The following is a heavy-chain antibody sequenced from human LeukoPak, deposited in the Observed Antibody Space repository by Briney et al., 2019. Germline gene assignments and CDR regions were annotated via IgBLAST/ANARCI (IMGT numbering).Heavy chain of an antibody. J-gene: IGHJ4*02. CDR1: GGSFSSYY. Sequence: KPSETLSLTCTVSGGSFSSYYWNWIRQPPGKGLELIGYIYYSGSTNYNPSLKGRVTISVDTSKNQFSLKLSSVTAAVTAVYYCARGARAPDYWGQGTLVTVSS. V-gene: IGHV4-59*01. CDR2: IYYSGST. CDR3: ARGARAPDY.